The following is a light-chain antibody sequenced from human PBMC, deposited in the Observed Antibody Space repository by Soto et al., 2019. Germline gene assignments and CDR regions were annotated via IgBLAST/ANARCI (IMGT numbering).Light chain of an antibody. V-gene: IGKV3-20*01. CDR1: QSVSSN. J-gene: IGKJ1*01. CDR2: GAS. CDR3: QQYGSSSWT. Sequence: EIVMAQSPATLSVSPGERATLSCRASQSVSSNLAWYQQKPGQAPRLLIYGASSRATGIPDRFSGSGSGTDFTLTISRLEAEDFAVYYCQQYGSSSWTFGQGTKVDI.